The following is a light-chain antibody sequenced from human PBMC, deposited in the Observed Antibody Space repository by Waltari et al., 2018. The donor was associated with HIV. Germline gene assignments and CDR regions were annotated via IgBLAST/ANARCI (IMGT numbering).Light chain of an antibody. V-gene: IGKV1-39*01. J-gene: IGKJ1*01. CDR3: QQTYNTPRT. Sequence: DIQMTQSPSSLSASVGDRVTITCRASQNITNYLNWYQQKPGKAPKLLIFAASSLQSGVPSEFSGSGSGTDFTLTISSLQPDDFAIYYCQQTYNTPRTFGQGTKVEIK. CDR1: QNITNY. CDR2: AAS.